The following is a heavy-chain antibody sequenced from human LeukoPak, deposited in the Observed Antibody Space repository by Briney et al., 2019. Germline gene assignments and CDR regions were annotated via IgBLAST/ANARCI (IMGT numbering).Heavy chain of an antibody. CDR1: GFTFSSYS. J-gene: IGHJ4*02. Sequence: KTGGSLRLSCAASGFTFSSYSMDWVRQAPGKGLEWVSSISSDSSQMYYADSVKGRFTISRDDAKNSLYLQMNSLRAEDTAVYCCARVSGSGWADYWGQGTLVTVSS. CDR2: ISSDSSQM. V-gene: IGHV3-21*01. D-gene: IGHD6-19*01. CDR3: ARVSGSGWADY.